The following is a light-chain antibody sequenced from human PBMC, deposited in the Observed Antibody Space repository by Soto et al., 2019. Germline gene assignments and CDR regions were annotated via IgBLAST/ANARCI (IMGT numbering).Light chain of an antibody. V-gene: IGLV2-14*03. Sequence: QSVLTQPASVSGSPGQSITISCTGTSSDVGGYNYFSWYQHHPGKAPKLMIYDVSNRPSGVSNRFSGSKSGNTASLTISWHQPEDEADYYCSSYTTSNTRQIVFGTGTKVTVL. CDR2: DVS. CDR3: SSYTTSNTRQIV. CDR1: SSDVGGYNY. J-gene: IGLJ1*01.